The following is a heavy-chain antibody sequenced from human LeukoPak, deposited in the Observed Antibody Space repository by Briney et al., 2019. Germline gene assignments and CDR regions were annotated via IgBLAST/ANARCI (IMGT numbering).Heavy chain of an antibody. V-gene: IGHV3-23*01. CDR3: AKMGQVDYYDSSGYYDY. CDR1: GFILSDHY. D-gene: IGHD3-22*01. CDR2: ISGSGGST. Sequence: GGSLRLSCAASGFILSDHYMDWVRQAPGKGLEWVSAISGSGGSTYYADSVKGRFTISRDNSKNTLYLQMNSLRAEDTAVYYCAKMGQVDYYDSSGYYDYWGQGTLVTVSS. J-gene: IGHJ4*02.